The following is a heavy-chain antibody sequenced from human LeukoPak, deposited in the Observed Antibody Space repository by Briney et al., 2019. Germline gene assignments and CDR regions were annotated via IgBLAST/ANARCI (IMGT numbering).Heavy chain of an antibody. J-gene: IGHJ4*02. Sequence: SETLSLTCTVSGGSISSYYWSWIRQPPGKGLEWIGEINHSGSTNYNPSLKSRVTISVDTSKNQFSLKLSSVTAADTAVYYCARAGVLLWFGELSQYFDYWGQGTLVTVSS. D-gene: IGHD3-10*01. V-gene: IGHV4-34*01. CDR1: GGSISSYY. CDR2: INHSGST. CDR3: ARAGVLLWFGELSQYFDY.